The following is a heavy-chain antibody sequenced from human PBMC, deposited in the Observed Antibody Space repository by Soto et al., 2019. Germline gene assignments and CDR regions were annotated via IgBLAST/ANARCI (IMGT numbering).Heavy chain of an antibody. Sequence: QVQLVESGGGVVQPGKSLRLSCAASGFTFASYTLHWVRQAPGKGLEWVALVSYDGVTKYYADSVKGRFSIATDNSRHTLFLQMNSLRVEDTAIYYCARGGVSVAGTYWFLDLRGRGTLVTVSS. V-gene: IGHV3-30-3*01. CDR2: VSYDGVTK. CDR1: GFTFASYT. D-gene: IGHD6-19*01. CDR3: ARGGVSVAGTYWFLDL. J-gene: IGHJ2*01.